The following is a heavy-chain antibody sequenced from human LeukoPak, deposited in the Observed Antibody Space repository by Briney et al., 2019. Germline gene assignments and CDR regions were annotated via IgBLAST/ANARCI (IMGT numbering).Heavy chain of an antibody. V-gene: IGHV4-39*01. J-gene: IGHJ4*02. CDR1: SGSISTSNYY. CDR2: IFYSGST. D-gene: IGHD4-17*01. CDR3: ARPTVTPDGFDY. Sequence: SETLSLTCTVSSGSISTSNYYWGWVRQPPGKALEWIGNIFYSGSTYYSPSLKSRVTISLDTSRNQFSLKLSSVTAADTAVYYCARPTVTPDGFDYWGQGTLVTVSS.